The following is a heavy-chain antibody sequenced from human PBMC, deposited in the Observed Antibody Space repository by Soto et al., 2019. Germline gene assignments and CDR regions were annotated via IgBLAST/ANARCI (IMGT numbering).Heavy chain of an antibody. CDR2: IWYDGSSK. CDR1: GFMFSDYG. V-gene: IGHV3-33*01. Sequence: GGSLRLSCAASGFMFSDYGMHWVRQAPGKGLEWVAIIWYDGSSKYYSDSVKGRFTISRDNSNNTLYLQMNSLRVEDTAVYFCAREGAVAGSQDFWGQGTLVTVS. CDR3: AREGAVAGSQDF. J-gene: IGHJ4*02. D-gene: IGHD6-19*01.